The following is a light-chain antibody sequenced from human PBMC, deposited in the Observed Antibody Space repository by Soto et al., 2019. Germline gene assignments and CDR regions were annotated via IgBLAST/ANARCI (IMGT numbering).Light chain of an antibody. CDR2: DVS. V-gene: IGKV1-33*01. Sequence: DIQMTQSPASLSASVGDRVTISCQASQDISRYLNWYQHKPGRAPQLLINDVSSLETGVPSRFSATGSGTEFTLTSNGLQPEDLATYYCQQYDIPPYTFGVGTKVAIK. CDR3: QQYDIPPYT. CDR1: QDISRY. J-gene: IGKJ4*01.